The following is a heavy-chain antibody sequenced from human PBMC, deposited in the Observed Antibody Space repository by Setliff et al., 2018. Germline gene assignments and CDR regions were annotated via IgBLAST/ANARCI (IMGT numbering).Heavy chain of an antibody. V-gene: IGHV3-30*02. Sequence: GESLKISCVASGFAFSTYGMHWVRQAPGKGLEWVAFIRYDGSYKYYEDSVKGRFTISRDNSEDTLDLQMNSLRVEDTALYYCAKVKKQLIRGSGFDYWGQGTLVTVSS. CDR2: IRYDGSYK. D-gene: IGHD1-1*01. CDR1: GFAFSTYG. CDR3: AKVKKQLIRGSGFDY. J-gene: IGHJ4*02.